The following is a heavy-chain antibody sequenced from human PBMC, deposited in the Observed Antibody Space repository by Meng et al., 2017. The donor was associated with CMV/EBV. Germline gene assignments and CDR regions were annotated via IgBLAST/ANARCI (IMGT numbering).Heavy chain of an antibody. V-gene: IGHV3-48*03. D-gene: IGHD3-3*01. Sequence: SCAASGFTFSSYEMNWVRQAPGKGLEWVSYISSSGSTIYYADSVKGRFTISRDNAKNSLYLQMNSLRAEDTAVYYCARDCRVRFLEWSTPGCDAFDIWGQGTMVTVSS. CDR2: ISSSGSTI. J-gene: IGHJ3*02. CDR3: ARDCRVRFLEWSTPGCDAFDI. CDR1: GFTFSSYE.